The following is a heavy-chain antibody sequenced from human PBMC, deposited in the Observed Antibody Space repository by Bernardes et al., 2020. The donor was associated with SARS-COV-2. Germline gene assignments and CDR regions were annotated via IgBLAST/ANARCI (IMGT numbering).Heavy chain of an antibody. J-gene: IGHJ4*02. CDR1: GGSFSGYY. V-gene: IGHV4-34*01. Sequence: SETLSLTRAVYGGSFSGYYWSWIRQPPGKGLEWIGEINHSGSTNYNPSLKSRVTISVDTSKNQFSLKLSSVTAADTAVYYCASWGSGSPFDYWGQGTLVTVSS. CDR3: ASWGSGSPFDY. D-gene: IGHD3-10*01. CDR2: INHSGST.